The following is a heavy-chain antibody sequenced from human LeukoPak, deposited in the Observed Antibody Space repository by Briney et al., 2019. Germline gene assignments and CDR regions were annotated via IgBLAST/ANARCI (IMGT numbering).Heavy chain of an antibody. D-gene: IGHD3-22*01. CDR1: GYTFTSYG. CDR2: ISAYNGNT. CDR3: ARDFSSYYYDSSGYYPCGY. Sequence: ASVKVSCKASGYTFTSYGISWVRQAPGQGLEWMGWISAYNGNTNYAQKFQGRVTMTTDTSTSTAYMELRSLRSDDTAVYYCARDFSSYYYDSSGYYPCGYWGQGTLVTVSS. J-gene: IGHJ4*02. V-gene: IGHV1-18*01.